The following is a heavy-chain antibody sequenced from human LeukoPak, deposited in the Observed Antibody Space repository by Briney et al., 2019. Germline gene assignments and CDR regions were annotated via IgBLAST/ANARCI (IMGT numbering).Heavy chain of an antibody. CDR1: GGFISSYY. D-gene: IGHD2/OR15-2a*01. CDR2: VYYSGST. V-gene: IGHV4-59*01. CDR3: ARGKYGHFDY. Sequence: SETLSLTCTVSGGFISSYYWSWIRQTPGKGLEWIGYVYYSGSTNYNPSLKSRVTISVDTSKNQFSLKLSSVTAADTAVYYCARGKYGHFDYWGQGTLVTVSS. J-gene: IGHJ4*02.